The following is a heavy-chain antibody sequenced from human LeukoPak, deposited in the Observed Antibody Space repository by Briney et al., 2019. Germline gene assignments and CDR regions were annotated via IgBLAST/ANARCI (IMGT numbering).Heavy chain of an antibody. D-gene: IGHD5-24*01. CDR1: GFILSRYG. J-gene: IGHJ2*01. Sequence: GGSLRLSCAASGFILSRYGMHWVRQAPGKGLEWVAVIWYDGSNQYYADSVKGRFTISRDNSKNTLYLQMNSLRAEDTGVYYCVRDQLSRSGDWYFDLWGRGTLVSVSS. CDR2: IWYDGSNQ. CDR3: VRDQLSRSGDWYFDL. V-gene: IGHV3-33*01.